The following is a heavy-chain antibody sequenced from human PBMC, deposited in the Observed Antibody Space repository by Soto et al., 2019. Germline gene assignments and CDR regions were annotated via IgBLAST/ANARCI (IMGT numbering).Heavy chain of an antibody. CDR2: IYHSGST. J-gene: IGHJ6*02. CDR1: GGSISSGGYS. D-gene: IGHD3-16*01. Sequence: PSETLSLTCAVSGGSISSGGYSWSWIRQPPGKGLEWIGYIYHSGSTYYNPSLKSRVTISVDRSKNQFSLKLSSVTAADTAVYYCARGTWTYGMDVWGQGTTVTVSS. V-gene: IGHV4-30-2*01. CDR3: ARGTWTYGMDV.